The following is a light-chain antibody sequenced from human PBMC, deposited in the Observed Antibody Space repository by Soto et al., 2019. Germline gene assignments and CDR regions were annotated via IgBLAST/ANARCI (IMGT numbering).Light chain of an antibody. CDR3: QQGSIWPLT. Sequence: EIVLTQSPATLSLSPGERATLSCRASQSVSSYLAWYQQKPGQAPRLLIYDAFNRATGIPARFSGSGSGTDFTLTISSLEPEDFAVYYCQQGSIWPLTFGGGTKVEIK. CDR2: DAF. J-gene: IGKJ4*01. V-gene: IGKV3-11*01. CDR1: QSVSSY.